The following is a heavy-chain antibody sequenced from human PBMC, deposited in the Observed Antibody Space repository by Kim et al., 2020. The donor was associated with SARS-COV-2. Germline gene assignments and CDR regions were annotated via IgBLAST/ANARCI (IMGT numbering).Heavy chain of an antibody. J-gene: IGHJ3*02. Sequence: GGSLRLSCAASGFTFSSYSMNWVRQAPGKGLEWVSSISSSSSYIYYADSVKGRFTISRDNAKNSLYLQMNSLRAEDTAVYYCARDRLAYCGGECPFDIWGQGTMVTVSS. V-gene: IGHV3-21*01. CDR1: GFTFSSYS. CDR2: ISSSSSYI. CDR3: ARDRLAYCGGECPFDI. D-gene: IGHD2-21*01.